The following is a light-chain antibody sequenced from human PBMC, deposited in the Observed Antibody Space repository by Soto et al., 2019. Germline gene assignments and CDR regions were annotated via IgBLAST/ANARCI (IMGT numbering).Light chain of an antibody. J-gene: IGLJ1*01. CDR1: SSDVGGYNY. CDR3: AAWDESLKGHV. Sequence: QSVLTQPPSAPVSPGQSVTISCTGTSSDVGGYNYVSWYQQHPGKAPKLMIYEVIKRPSGVPDRFSGSKSGTSASLAISGLQSEDEADYYCAAWDESLKGHVFGTGTKVTVL. V-gene: IGLV2-8*01. CDR2: EVI.